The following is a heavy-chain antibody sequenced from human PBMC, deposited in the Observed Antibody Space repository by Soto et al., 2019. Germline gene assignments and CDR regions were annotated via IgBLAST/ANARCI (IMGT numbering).Heavy chain of an antibody. D-gene: IGHD3-22*01. J-gene: IGHJ6*02. CDR3: ARGYYDSSGYYYYYGMDV. CDR1: GGSISSGDYY. V-gene: IGHV4-30-4*01. CDR2: IYYSGST. Sequence: SETLSLTCTVSGGSISSGDYYWSWIRQPPGKGLGWIGYIYYSGSTYYNPSLKSRVTISVDTSKNQFSLKLSSVTAADAAVYYCARGYYDSSGYYYYYGMDVWGQGTTVTVSS.